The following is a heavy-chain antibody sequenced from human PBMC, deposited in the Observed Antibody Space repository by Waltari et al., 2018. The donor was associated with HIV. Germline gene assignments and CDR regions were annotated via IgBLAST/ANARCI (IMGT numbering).Heavy chain of an antibody. Sequence: QVQLQESGPGLVKPSETLSLTCTVSGGSISSYYWSWIRQPPGKGLEWIGYIYYRGSTNYNPPLRSRVTVSVDTSKNQFSLKLSFVTASDTAVYYCARYSGRYGSGTPSFDYWGQGTLVTVSS. V-gene: IGHV4-59*01. CDR3: ARYSGRYGSGTPSFDY. J-gene: IGHJ4*02. D-gene: IGHD3-10*01. CDR1: GGSISSYY. CDR2: IYYRGST.